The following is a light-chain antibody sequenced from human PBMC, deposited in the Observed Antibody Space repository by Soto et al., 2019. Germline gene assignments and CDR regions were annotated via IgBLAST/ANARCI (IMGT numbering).Light chain of an antibody. V-gene: IGKV4-1*01. Sequence: DIVMTQSPDSLAVSLGERATINCKSSQSVLYSSKNRTSLPWYQQKQGQPLKWLISWASTRESGVPDRFSGSGSGTDFTLTISSLQAEDVAVYYCQQYYSTPLYTFGQGTKLEIK. CDR2: WAS. CDR3: QQYYSTPLYT. J-gene: IGKJ2*01. CDR1: QSVLYSSKNRTS.